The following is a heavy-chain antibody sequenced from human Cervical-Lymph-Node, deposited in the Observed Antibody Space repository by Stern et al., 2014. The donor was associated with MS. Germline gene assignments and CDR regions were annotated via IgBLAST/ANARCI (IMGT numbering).Heavy chain of an antibody. V-gene: IGHV4-59*01. Sequence: QVQLGQSGPGLVKPSETLSLTCTVSGGSISSYYWSWIRQPPGKGLEWIGYIYYSGSTNYNPSLKSRVTISVDTSKNQFSLKLSSVTAADTAVYYCARGAAVDTAMVVDYWGQGTLVTVSS. J-gene: IGHJ4*02. CDR1: GGSISSYY. D-gene: IGHD5-18*01. CDR3: ARGAAVDTAMVVDY. CDR2: IYYSGST.